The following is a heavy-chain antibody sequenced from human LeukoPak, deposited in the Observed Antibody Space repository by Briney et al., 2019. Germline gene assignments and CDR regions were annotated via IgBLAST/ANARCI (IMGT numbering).Heavy chain of an antibody. D-gene: IGHD6-19*01. CDR1: GGSITGYY. J-gene: IGHJ3*02. Sequence: PSETLSLTCTVSGGSITGYYWSWIRRPPGKGLEWIGYIYYSGNTNYNSSLKSRVTISADTSKNQFSLKLSTVTAADTAVYYCARRKVMGIAMAGTGVWNAFDIWGQGTMVTVSS. CDR3: ARRKVMGIAMAGTGVWNAFDI. V-gene: IGHV4-59*08. CDR2: IYYSGNT.